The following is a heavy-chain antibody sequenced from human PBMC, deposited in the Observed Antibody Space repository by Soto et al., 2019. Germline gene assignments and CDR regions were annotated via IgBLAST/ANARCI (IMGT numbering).Heavy chain of an antibody. Sequence: SETLSLTCTVSGGSISSYYWSWIRQSPGKGLEWIGYIYYSGNTNYNPSLKSRVTISVDTSKNQFSLKLSSVTAADTAVYYCARDRYYDSSGYYAYWGQGTLVTVS. CDR3: ARDRYYDSSGYYAY. J-gene: IGHJ4*02. CDR2: IYYSGNT. D-gene: IGHD3-22*01. CDR1: GGSISSYY. V-gene: IGHV4-59*01.